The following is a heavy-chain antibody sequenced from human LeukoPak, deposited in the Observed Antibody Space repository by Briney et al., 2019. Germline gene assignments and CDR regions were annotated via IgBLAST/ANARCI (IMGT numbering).Heavy chain of an antibody. CDR1: GFSLSTSGMC. D-gene: IGHD1-26*01. V-gene: IGHV2-70*17. Sequence: ESGPTLVNPTQTLTLTCTFSGFSLSTSGMCVSWIRQPPGKALEWLARIGWDDDKFYSTSLKTRLTISKDTSKNQVVLTMTNMDPVDTATYYCARIPGGSYGDYFDYWGQGTLVTVSS. CDR2: IGWDDDK. J-gene: IGHJ4*02. CDR3: ARIPGGSYGDYFDY.